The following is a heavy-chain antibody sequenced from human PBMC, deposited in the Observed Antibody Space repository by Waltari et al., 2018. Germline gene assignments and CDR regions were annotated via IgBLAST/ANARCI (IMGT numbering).Heavy chain of an antibody. CDR2: IYYSGST. CDR3: ARGRGPITGGYYFDY. D-gene: IGHD1-20*01. CDR1: GGSISSGDYY. V-gene: IGHV4-30-4*01. J-gene: IGHJ4*02. Sequence: QVQLQESGPGLVKPSQTLSLTCTVSGGSISSGDYYWSWIRQPPGKGLEWIGYIYYSGSTYYNPSLMSRVTISVDTSKTQFSLKLSSVTAADTAVYYCARGRGPITGGYYFDYWGQGTLVTVSS.